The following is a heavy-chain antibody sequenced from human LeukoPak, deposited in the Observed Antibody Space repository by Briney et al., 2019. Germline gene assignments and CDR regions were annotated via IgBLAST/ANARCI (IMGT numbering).Heavy chain of an antibody. CDR3: ARVGGYSGYDPDYFDY. D-gene: IGHD5-12*01. J-gene: IGHJ4*02. CDR2: INAGNGNT. CDR1: GYTFTSYA. V-gene: IGHV1-3*01. Sequence: ASVKVSCKASGYTFTSYAMHWVRQATGQRLEWMGWINAGNGNTKYSQKFQGRVTITRDTSASTAYMELSSLRSEDTAVYYCARVGGYSGYDPDYFDYWGQGTLVTVSS.